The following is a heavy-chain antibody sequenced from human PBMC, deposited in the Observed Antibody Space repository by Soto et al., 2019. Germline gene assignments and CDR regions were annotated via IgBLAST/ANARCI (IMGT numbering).Heavy chain of an antibody. Sequence: GGSLRLSCAASGFTFSSYAMHWVRQAPGKGLEWVAVIWYDGSNKYYADSVKGRFTISRDNSKNTLYLQMNSLRAEDTAVYYCARDPYIVATIRDPNLYYYYGMDVWGQGTTVTVSS. V-gene: IGHV3-33*08. J-gene: IGHJ6*02. CDR1: GFTFSSYA. CDR2: IWYDGSNK. CDR3: ARDPYIVATIRDPNLYYYYGMDV. D-gene: IGHD5-12*01.